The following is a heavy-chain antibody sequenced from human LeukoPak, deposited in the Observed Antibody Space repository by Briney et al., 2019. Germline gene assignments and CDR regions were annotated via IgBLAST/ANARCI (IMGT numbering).Heavy chain of an antibody. V-gene: IGHV3-23*01. J-gene: IGHJ4*02. CDR2: ISGSGGST. CDR3: AKGESSGWYSAPLGLDY. Sequence: GGSLRLSCAASGFTFSSYAMSWVRQAPGKGLEWVSSISGSGGSTYYADSVKGRFTISRDNSKNTLYLQMNSLRGEDTAVYYCAKGESSGWYSAPLGLDYWGQGTLVTVSS. D-gene: IGHD6-19*01. CDR1: GFTFSSYA.